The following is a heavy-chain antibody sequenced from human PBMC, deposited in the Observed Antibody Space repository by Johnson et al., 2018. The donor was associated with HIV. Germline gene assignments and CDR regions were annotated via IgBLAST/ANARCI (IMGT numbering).Heavy chain of an antibody. CDR1: GFTFSSYG. CDR3: VKDRGELLVSDDAFDI. D-gene: IGHD1-7*01. CDR2: IRYDGSNK. J-gene: IGHJ3*02. V-gene: IGHV3-30*02. Sequence: QVQLVESGGGVVQPGGSLRLSCAASGFTFSSYGMHWVRQAPGKGLEWVAFIRYDGSNKYYADSVKGRFTISRDNSKNTLYLQMNSLRAEDTALYYCVKDRGELLVSDDAFDIWGQGTMVTVSS.